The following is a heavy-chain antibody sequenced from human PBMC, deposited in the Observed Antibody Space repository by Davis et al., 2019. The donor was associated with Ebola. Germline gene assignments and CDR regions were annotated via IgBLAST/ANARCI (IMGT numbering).Heavy chain of an antibody. D-gene: IGHD3-3*01. V-gene: IGHV1-18*01. CDR2: SSTSNGNT. J-gene: IGHJ4*02. CDR1: GYTFTKYG. CDR3: VKDFWSDDPGY. Sequence: ASVTVSCKASGYTFTKYGITWLRPPPGQGLEWMGWSSTSNGNTNYAHKLQGRVTMTTDTSTTTAYMELRSLRSDDTAMYYCVKDFWSDDPGYWGQGTLVTVSS.